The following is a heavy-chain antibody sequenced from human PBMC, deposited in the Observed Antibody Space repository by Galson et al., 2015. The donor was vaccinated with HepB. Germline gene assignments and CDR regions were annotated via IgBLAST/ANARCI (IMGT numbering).Heavy chain of an antibody. J-gene: IGHJ4*02. V-gene: IGHV2-5*02. D-gene: IGHD5-18*01. CDR1: GFSLGTIGAG. CDR2: IYWDEAE. Sequence: PALVTPTQPLTLPCTFSGFSLGTIGAGVGWVRQPPGKALEWLALIYWDEAERYSPSLESRLTITKDTSKNQVVLTMTDMDPVDTATYYCVHNGYSYGYFDYWGQGTLLTVSS. CDR3: VHNGYSYGYFDY.